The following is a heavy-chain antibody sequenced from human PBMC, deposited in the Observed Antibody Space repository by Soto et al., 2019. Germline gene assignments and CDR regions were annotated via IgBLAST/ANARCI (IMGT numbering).Heavy chain of an antibody. V-gene: IGHV1-2*02. D-gene: IGHD1-7*01. CDR1: GYTFTGYY. CDR2: INPNSGGT. Sequence: ASVKVSCNASGYTFTGYYMHWVRQAPGQGLEWMGWINPNSGGTNYAQKFQGRVTMTRDTSISTAYMELSRLRSDDTAVYYCARGDNWNYNGYYHYGMDVWGQGTTVTVSS. J-gene: IGHJ6*02. CDR3: ARGDNWNYNGYYHYGMDV.